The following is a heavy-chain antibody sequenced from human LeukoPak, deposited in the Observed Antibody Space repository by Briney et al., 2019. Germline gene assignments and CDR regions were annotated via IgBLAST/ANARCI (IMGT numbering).Heavy chain of an antibody. CDR1: GGSISSSSYY. CDR2: IYYSGST. Sequence: SETLSLTCTVSGGSISSSSYYWGWIRQPPGKGLEWIGSIYYSGSTYYNPSLKSRVTISVDTSKNQFSLKLSSVTAADTAVYYCARDLTKDIVLMVYMSWFDPWGQGTLVTVSS. J-gene: IGHJ5*02. V-gene: IGHV4-39*07. D-gene: IGHD2-8*01. CDR3: ARDLTKDIVLMVYMSWFDP.